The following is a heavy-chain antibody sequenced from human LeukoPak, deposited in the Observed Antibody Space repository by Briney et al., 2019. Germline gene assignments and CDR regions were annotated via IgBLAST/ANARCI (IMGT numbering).Heavy chain of an antibody. J-gene: IGHJ6*02. D-gene: IGHD2-8*01. CDR2: RSYDGSNK. Sequence: PGGSLRLSCAASGFTFSSYAMHWVRQAPGKGLEWVAVRSYDGSNKYYADSVKGRFTISRDNSKNTLYLQMNSPRAEDTAVYYCARGPERTGVGTRYYYDMDVSGQGTTVTVSS. CDR1: GFTFSSYA. V-gene: IGHV3-30-3*01. CDR3: ARGPERTGVGTRYYYDMDV.